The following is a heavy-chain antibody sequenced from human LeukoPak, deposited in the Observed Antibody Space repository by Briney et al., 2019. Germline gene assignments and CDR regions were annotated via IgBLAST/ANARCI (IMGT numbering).Heavy chain of an antibody. Sequence: SGTLSLTCTVSGGSISSYYWTWIRQPPGKGLEWIGYIYYGGKTDYNPSLKSRVTISVDTSKNHFSLKLSSVTAADTAVYYCARGLWFGELSDYYGMDVWGQGTTVTVSS. CDR3: ARGLWFGELSDYYGMDV. D-gene: IGHD3-10*01. CDR2: IYYGGKT. CDR1: GGSISSYY. J-gene: IGHJ6*02. V-gene: IGHV4-59*01.